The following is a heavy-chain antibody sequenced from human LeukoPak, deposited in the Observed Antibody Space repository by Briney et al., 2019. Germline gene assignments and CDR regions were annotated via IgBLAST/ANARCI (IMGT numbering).Heavy chain of an antibody. CDR1: GGSISSGSYY. V-gene: IGHV4-30-4*08. Sequence: SETLSLTCAVSGGSISSGSYYWGWIRQPPGKGLEWIGDIYYSGTTYYNPSLKSRVTISVDTSKNQFSLKLTSVTAADTAVYFCARGPYGSGSYYWGQGTLVTVSS. CDR3: ARGPYGSGSYY. CDR2: IYYSGTT. D-gene: IGHD3-10*01. J-gene: IGHJ4*02.